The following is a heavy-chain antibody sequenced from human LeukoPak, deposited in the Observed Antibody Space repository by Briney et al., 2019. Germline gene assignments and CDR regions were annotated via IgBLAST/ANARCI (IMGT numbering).Heavy chain of an antibody. D-gene: IGHD2-21*02. CDR2: IYPGDSNT. Sequence: GAPLNTSSKGSGYIVTNYWIGCRRPIPRKRLEWMGIIYPGDSNTKYSPSFQGQVTISADKSISTAYLQWSSLQASDTAMYYCAILAGVTATPDDAFDIWGQGTMVTVSS. CDR3: AILAGVTATPDDAFDI. V-gene: IGHV5-51*01. CDR1: GYIVTNYW. J-gene: IGHJ3*02.